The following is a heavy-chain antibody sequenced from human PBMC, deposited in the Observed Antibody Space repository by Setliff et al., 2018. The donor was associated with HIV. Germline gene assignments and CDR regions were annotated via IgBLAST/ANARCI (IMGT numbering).Heavy chain of an antibody. V-gene: IGHV3-15*01. CDR1: GFTFASYG. CDR2: IKSRTDGGTT. J-gene: IGHJ4*02. D-gene: IGHD5-12*01. CDR3: TTEKRGSGAYNFDH. Sequence: PGGSLRLSCAASGFTFASYGMHWVRQAPGKGLEWVGRIKSRTDGGTTDYSAPVKGRFTISRDYSKNTLYLVMNGLKTEDTALYYCTTEKRGSGAYNFDHWGQGTLVTVSS.